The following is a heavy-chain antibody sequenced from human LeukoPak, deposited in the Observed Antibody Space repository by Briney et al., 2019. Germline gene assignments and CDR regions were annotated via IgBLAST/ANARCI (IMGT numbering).Heavy chain of an antibody. J-gene: IGHJ4*02. CDR3: AAGYSSSWSSFDY. CDR1: GYTFNSYY. V-gene: IGHV1-46*02. CDR2: INPSGGST. D-gene: IGHD6-13*01. Sequence: ASVKVSCKASGYTFNSYYMHWVRQAPGQGLEWMGIINPSGGSTSHAQKFQGRVTMTRDTSTSTVYMELSRLRSDDTAVYYCAAGYSSSWSSFDYWGQGTLVTVSS.